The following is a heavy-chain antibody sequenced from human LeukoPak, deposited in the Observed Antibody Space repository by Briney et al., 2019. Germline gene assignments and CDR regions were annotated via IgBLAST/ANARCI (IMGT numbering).Heavy chain of an antibody. V-gene: IGHV4-38-2*02. CDR3: ARGQGGGYSYGSFDY. D-gene: IGHD5-18*01. J-gene: IGHJ4*02. Sequence: PSETLSLTCTVSGYSISGGYYWGWIRQPPGKGLEWIGSISHSGSTYYNPSLKSRVTISVDTSKNQFSLKLSSVTAADTAVYYCARGQGGGYSYGSFDYWGQGTLVTVSS. CDR2: ISHSGST. CDR1: GYSISGGYY.